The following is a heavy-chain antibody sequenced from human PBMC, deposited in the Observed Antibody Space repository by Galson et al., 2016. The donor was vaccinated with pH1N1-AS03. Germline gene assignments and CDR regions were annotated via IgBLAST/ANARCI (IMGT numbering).Heavy chain of an antibody. Sequence: SLRLSCAASGFTFNTYWMSWVRQAPGKGLEWVANIKQDGSEKYYVDPVKGRFTISRDNAKNTLYLQVNSLRAEDTAVYYCAREKINVGADYYGMDVWGQGTTVTVSS. V-gene: IGHV3-7*01. CDR3: AREKINVGADYYGMDV. J-gene: IGHJ6*02. D-gene: IGHD1-26*01. CDR1: GFTFNTYW. CDR2: IKQDGSEK.